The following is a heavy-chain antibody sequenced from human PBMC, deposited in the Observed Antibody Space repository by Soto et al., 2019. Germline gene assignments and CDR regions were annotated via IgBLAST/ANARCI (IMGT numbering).Heavy chain of an antibody. CDR3: ARGRDDLSSVPSDY. D-gene: IGHD3-3*01. CDR2: INHSGST. V-gene: IGHV4-34*01. J-gene: IGHJ4*02. CDR1: RASFSDYY. Sequence: SETLSLTCAVYRASFSDYYWTWIRQPPGKGLEWIGEINHSGSTSYNPSLKSRVTISVDTSKSQFSLKLSSVTAADTAVYYCARGRDDLSSVPSDYWGQGTPVTVSS.